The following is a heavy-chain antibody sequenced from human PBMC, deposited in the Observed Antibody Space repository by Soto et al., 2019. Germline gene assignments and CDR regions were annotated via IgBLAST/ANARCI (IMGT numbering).Heavy chain of an antibody. V-gene: IGHV4-30-4*01. CDR1: SGSIGSGDYY. Sequence: PSETLSLTCAVSSGSIGSGDYYWSWIRQPPGKGLEWIGSIYYTGSTYYKPSLKSRVAISVDTSKNQFSLKMRSVTAADTAIYYCARERAREGNRPFHPWGQGTLVTVSS. D-gene: IGHD1-1*01. CDR3: ARERAREGNRPFHP. J-gene: IGHJ1*01. CDR2: IYYTGST.